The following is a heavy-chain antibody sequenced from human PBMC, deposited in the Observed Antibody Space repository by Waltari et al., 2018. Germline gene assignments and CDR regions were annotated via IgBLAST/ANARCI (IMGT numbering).Heavy chain of an antibody. V-gene: IGHV4-61*09. CDR2: IYTSGST. Sequence: QVQLQESGPGLVTPSQTLSLTCTVSGGSISSGSYYWSWIRQPAGKGLEWIGYIYTSGSTNYNPSLKSRVTISVDTSKNQFSLKLSSVTAADTAVYYCARDRSIAARHWGQGTLVTVSS. D-gene: IGHD6-6*01. J-gene: IGHJ4*02. CDR3: ARDRSIAARH. CDR1: GGSISSGSYY.